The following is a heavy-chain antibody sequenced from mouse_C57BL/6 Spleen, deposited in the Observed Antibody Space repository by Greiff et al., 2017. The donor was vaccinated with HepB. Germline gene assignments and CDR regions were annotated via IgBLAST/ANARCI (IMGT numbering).Heavy chain of an antibody. CDR3: AREVPLAMDY. CDR1: GFTFSDYG. CDR2: ISSGSSTI. Sequence: VKLVESGGGLVKPGGSLKLSCAASGFTFSDYGMHWVRQAPEKGLEWVAYISSGSSTIYYADTVKGRFTISRDNAKNTLFLQMTSLRSEDTAMYYCAREVPLAMDYWGQGTSVTVSS. J-gene: IGHJ4*01. V-gene: IGHV5-17*01.